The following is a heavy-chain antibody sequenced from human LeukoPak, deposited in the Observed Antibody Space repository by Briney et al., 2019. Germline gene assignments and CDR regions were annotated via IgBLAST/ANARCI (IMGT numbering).Heavy chain of an antibody. V-gene: IGHV3-30*03. CDR2: ISYDGSNK. Sequence: GGSLRLSCAASGFTFSTYSMNWVRQAPGKGLEWVALISYDGSNKYYADSVKGRFTISRDNSKNALYLQMDSLRAEDTAIYYCARAGLDYWGQGTLVTVSS. J-gene: IGHJ4*02. D-gene: IGHD6-19*01. CDR1: GFTFSTYS. CDR3: ARAGLDY.